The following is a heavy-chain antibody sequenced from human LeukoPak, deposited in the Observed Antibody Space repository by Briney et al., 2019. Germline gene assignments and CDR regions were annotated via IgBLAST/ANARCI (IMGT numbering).Heavy chain of an antibody. V-gene: IGHV1-2*02. CDR2: INPNSGGT. D-gene: IGHD2-15*01. J-gene: IGHJ3*02. CDR1: GYTFTGYY. CDR3: ARVGGCGGSHDAFDI. Sequence: PGASVKVSCKASGYTFTGYYMHWVRQAPGQGLEWMGWINPNSGGTNYAQKFQGRVTMTRDTSISTAYMELSRLRSDDTAVYYCARVGGCGGSHDAFDIWGQGTMVTVSS.